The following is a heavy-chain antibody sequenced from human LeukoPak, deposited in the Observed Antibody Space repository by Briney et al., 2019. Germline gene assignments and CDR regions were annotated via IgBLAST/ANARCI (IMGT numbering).Heavy chain of an antibody. CDR3: ARDDKWITPYDDAFDI. Sequence: SQTLSLTCTVSGGSISSGGYYWRWIRQHPGKGLEWIVYIYYSGSTYYNPSLKSRVTISVDTSKNQFSLKLSSVTAADTAVYYCARDDKWITPYDDAFDIWGQGTMVTVSS. V-gene: IGHV4-31*03. D-gene: IGHD3-16*01. CDR1: GGSISSGGYY. J-gene: IGHJ3*02. CDR2: IYYSGST.